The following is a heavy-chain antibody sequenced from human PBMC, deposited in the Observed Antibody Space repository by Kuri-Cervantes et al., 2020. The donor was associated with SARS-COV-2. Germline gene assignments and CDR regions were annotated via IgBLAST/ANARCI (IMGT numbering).Heavy chain of an antibody. V-gene: IGHV3-74*01. CDR1: GLTFSSYW. CDR3: ARAPSGSPTEF. D-gene: IGHD1-26*01. CDR2: ISSDGSIT. Sequence: GESLKISCAASGLTFSSYWMHWVRQAPGKGLVWVSRISSDGSITTYADSVKGRFTTSRDNAKNTLYLQMNSLRVEDTAVYFCARAPSGSPTEFWGQGTLVTVSS. J-gene: IGHJ4*02.